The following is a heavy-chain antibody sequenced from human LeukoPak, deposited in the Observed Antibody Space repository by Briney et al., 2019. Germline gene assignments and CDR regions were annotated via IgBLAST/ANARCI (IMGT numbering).Heavy chain of an antibody. J-gene: IGHJ4*02. CDR2: ISGRGGST. Sequence: GGSLRLSCAASGFTFSSYAMSWVREAPGKGLEGVSAISGRGGSTYYADSVKGRFTISRDNSKHTLYLQMNSLRAEETAVYYCARAMVRGVTEFDYWGQGTLVTVSS. V-gene: IGHV3-23*01. CDR3: ARAMVRGVTEFDY. CDR1: GFTFSSYA. D-gene: IGHD3-10*01.